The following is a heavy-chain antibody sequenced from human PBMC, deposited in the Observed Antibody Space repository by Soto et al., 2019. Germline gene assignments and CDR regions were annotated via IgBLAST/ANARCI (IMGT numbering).Heavy chain of an antibody. D-gene: IGHD3-22*01. Sequence: ASVKVSCKASGYTFATYGFSWVRQAPGQGLECVGWISAHNGDTHYSRKLQGRVTLTTDTSTNTAYMELRGLTSDDTAVYFCATEPIYYNDGSGYYPLGHWGQGTLVTVSS. J-gene: IGHJ4*02. CDR1: GYTFATYG. CDR3: ATEPIYYNDGSGYYPLGH. CDR2: ISAHNGDT. V-gene: IGHV1-18*04.